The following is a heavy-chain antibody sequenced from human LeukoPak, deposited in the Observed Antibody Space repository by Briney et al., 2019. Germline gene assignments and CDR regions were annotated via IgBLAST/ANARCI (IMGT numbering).Heavy chain of an antibody. Sequence: GESLQISCKGSGYIFTSYWIGWVRQLPGKGLEWMGIIYPGDSDTRYSPSFQGQVTISADKSISTAYLQWSSLKASDTAMYYCARRTVVETFDPWGQGTLVTVSS. CDR3: ARRTVVETFDP. J-gene: IGHJ5*02. CDR2: IYPGDSDT. CDR1: GYIFTSYW. D-gene: IGHD2-2*01. V-gene: IGHV5-51*01.